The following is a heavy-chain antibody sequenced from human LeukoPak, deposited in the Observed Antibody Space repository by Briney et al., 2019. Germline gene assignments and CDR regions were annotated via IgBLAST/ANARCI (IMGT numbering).Heavy chain of an antibody. CDR2: IYYSVST. V-gene: IGHV4-59*01. CDR1: GGSISSYY. J-gene: IGHJ4*02. Sequence: SETLSLTCTVSGGSISSYYWSCIRQPPGKALGWIGYIYYSVSTNYNPSLKSRVTISVDTSKNQFSLKLSSVTAADTAVYYCARNSPDPGGIDYWGQGTLVTVSS. CDR3: ARNSPDPGGIDY. D-gene: IGHD3-16*01.